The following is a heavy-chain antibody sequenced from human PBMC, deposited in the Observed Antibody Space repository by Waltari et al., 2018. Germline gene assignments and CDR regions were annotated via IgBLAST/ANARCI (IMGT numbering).Heavy chain of an antibody. CDR2: ISPYNGDT. CDR1: GYSFTTYG. D-gene: IGHD2-2*01. V-gene: IGHV1-18*04. J-gene: IGHJ4*02. CDR3: ARAKSIINYAFHFDH. Sequence: QGPLVQSGAEVKKPGASVKVPCRASGYSFTTYGINWVRQAPGQGLEWMGWISPYNGDTQYSQKFQGRLTMTRNTSTSTAYMELTSLRSDDTAIYYCARAKSIINYAFHFDHWGQGSLVTVSS.